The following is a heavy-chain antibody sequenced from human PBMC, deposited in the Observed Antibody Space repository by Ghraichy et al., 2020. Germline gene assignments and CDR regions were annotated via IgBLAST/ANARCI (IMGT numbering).Heavy chain of an antibody. J-gene: IGHJ3*02. CDR1: GFDVSINR. CDR3: ARDLWAVDI. V-gene: IGHV3-53*01. CDR2: IYSGGTT. D-gene: IGHD2-21*01. Sequence: GGSLRLSCVGSGFDVSINRMSWVRQAPGKGLEWVSAIYSGGTTDYADSVKGRFTFSREKSKNTDYLQKNILRVDDTAVYYCARDLWAVDIWGQGTLVTVSS.